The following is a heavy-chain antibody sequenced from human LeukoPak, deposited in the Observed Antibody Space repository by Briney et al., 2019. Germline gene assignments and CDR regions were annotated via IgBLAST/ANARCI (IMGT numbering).Heavy chain of an antibody. CDR3: AREEGLYSYGPRTSLKFDP. D-gene: IGHD5-18*01. V-gene: IGHV1-69*06. CDR2: IIPIFGTA. J-gene: IGHJ5*02. CDR1: GGTFSSYA. Sequence: ASVKVSCKASGGTFSSYAISWVRQAPGQGLEWMGGIIPIFGTANYAQKFQGRVTITADKSTSTAYMELSSLRSEDTAVYYCAREEGLYSYGPRTSLKFDPWGQGTLVTVSS.